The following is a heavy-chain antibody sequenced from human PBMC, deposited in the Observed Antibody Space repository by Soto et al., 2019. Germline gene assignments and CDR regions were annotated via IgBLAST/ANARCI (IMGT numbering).Heavy chain of an antibody. D-gene: IGHD6-13*01. Sequence: SGGSLRLSCAASGFTFSSYWMSWVRQAPGKGLEWVANIKQDGSEKYYVDSVKGRFTISRDNAKNSLYPQMNSLRAEDTAVYYCARDLWVNLAAAGTAPLAPWGQGTLVTVSS. CDR3: ARDLWVNLAAAGTAPLAP. J-gene: IGHJ5*02. CDR1: GFTFSSYW. V-gene: IGHV3-7*03. CDR2: IKQDGSEK.